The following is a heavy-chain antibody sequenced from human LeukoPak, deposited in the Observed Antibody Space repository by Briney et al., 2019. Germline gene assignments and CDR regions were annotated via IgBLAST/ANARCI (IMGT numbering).Heavy chain of an antibody. Sequence: GGSLRLSCAASGFTFSSYAMSWVRQAPGKGLEWVSAISGSGGSTYYEDSVKGRFTISRDNSKNTLYLQMNSLRAEDTAVYYCARDQGTYYYDSSGYTTHYYYYGMDVWGQGTTVTVSS. CDR3: ARDQGTYYYDSSGYTTHYYYYGMDV. J-gene: IGHJ6*02. D-gene: IGHD3-22*01. V-gene: IGHV3-23*01. CDR2: ISGSGGST. CDR1: GFTFSSYA.